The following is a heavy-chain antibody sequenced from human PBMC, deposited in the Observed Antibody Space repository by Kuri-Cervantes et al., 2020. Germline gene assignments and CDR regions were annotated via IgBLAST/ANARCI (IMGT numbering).Heavy chain of an antibody. Sequence: SLKISCAASGFTFSSYAMHWVRQVPGKGLEWVSGISWNSGTMGYADSVKGRFTISRDNAKNSLYLQMNSLRAEDTALYYCAKDLKPLVRGVGDSWGQGTRVTVSS. V-gene: IGHV3-9*01. CDR3: AKDLKPLVRGVGDS. CDR1: GFTFSSYA. D-gene: IGHD3-10*01. CDR2: ISWNSGTM. J-gene: IGHJ4*02.